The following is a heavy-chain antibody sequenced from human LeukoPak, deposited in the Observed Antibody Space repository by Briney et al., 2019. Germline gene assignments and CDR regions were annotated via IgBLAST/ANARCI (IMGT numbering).Heavy chain of an antibody. CDR3: ARGSGGYIAAAGARYYYGMDV. V-gene: IGHV4-34*01. Sequence: SETLSLTCAVYGGSFSGYYWSWIRQPPGKGLEWIGEINHSGSTNYNPSLKSRVTISVDTSKNQFSPKLSSVTAADTAVYYCARGSGGYIAAAGARYYYGMDVWGQGTTVTVSS. J-gene: IGHJ6*02. CDR2: INHSGST. D-gene: IGHD6-13*01. CDR1: GGSFSGYY.